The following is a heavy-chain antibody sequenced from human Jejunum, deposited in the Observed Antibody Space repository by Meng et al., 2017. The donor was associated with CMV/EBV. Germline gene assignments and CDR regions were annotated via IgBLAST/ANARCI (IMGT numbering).Heavy chain of an antibody. CDR1: FRTYA. D-gene: IGHD3-3*01. CDR2: ISDSGDRT. CDR3: ARIFGHAAGHYYHALDV. Sequence: FRTYAMTWVRRAPGRGLEAVSSISDSGDRTYYEDSVRGRFTISRDNSKDTLYLQMNSLRAEDTAIYYCARIFGHAAGHYYHALDVWGQGTTVTVSS. J-gene: IGHJ6*02. V-gene: IGHV3-23*01.